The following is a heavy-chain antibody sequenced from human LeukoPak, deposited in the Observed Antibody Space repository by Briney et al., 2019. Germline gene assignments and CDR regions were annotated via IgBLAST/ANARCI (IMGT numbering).Heavy chain of an antibody. CDR3: ARELVSLGTGYFDL. D-gene: IGHD7-27*01. V-gene: IGHV3-23*01. CDR2: ITGSSTWT. J-gene: IGHJ2*01. CDR1: GFTFRTYG. Sequence: PGGSLRLSCEASGFTFRTYGMTWVRQAPGKGLEWVSGITGSSTWTYYADSVKGRFTISRDNSKNTLYLQMDSLRAEDTAIYYCARELVSLGTGYFDLWGRGTLVTVSS.